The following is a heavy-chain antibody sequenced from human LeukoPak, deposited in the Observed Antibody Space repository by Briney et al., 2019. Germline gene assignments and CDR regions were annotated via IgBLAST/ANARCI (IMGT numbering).Heavy chain of an antibody. Sequence: SETLSLTCTVSGGSINTYYGSWIRQPPGKGLEWIGYIYYSGSAKYNPSLERRISISVDTSKNQFSLRLSSVTAADRAVYYCARGPGSRYLDYWGQGILVTVSS. CDR1: GGSINTYY. CDR2: IYYSGSA. V-gene: IGHV4-59*01. D-gene: IGHD3-10*01. J-gene: IGHJ4*02. CDR3: ARGPGSRYLDY.